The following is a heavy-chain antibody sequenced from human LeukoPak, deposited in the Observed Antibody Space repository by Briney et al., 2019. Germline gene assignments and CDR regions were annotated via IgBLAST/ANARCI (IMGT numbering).Heavy chain of an antibody. Sequence: SETLSLTCTVSGGSISSSSYYWGWIRPPPGKGLGWIGSIYYSGSTYYNPSLRSRVTISVDTSKNQFSLKLSSVTAADTAVYYCASLYYDFWSGYPKADFDYWGQGTLVTVSS. D-gene: IGHD3-3*01. V-gene: IGHV4-39*01. CDR2: IYYSGST. CDR1: GGSISSSSYY. CDR3: ASLYYDFWSGYPKADFDY. J-gene: IGHJ4*02.